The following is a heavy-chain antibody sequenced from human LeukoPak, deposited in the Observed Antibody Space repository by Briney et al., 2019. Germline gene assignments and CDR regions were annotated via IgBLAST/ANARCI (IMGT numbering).Heavy chain of an antibody. Sequence: GESLKISCKGSGYSFTSYWIGWVPQMPGKGREWMGIIYPGDSDTRYSPSFQGQVTISADKSISTAYLQWSSLKASDTAMYYCARTETYYGSGSYFDAFDIWGQGTMVTVSS. CDR1: GYSFTSYW. CDR2: IYPGDSDT. V-gene: IGHV5-51*01. D-gene: IGHD3-10*01. CDR3: ARTETYYGSGSYFDAFDI. J-gene: IGHJ3*02.